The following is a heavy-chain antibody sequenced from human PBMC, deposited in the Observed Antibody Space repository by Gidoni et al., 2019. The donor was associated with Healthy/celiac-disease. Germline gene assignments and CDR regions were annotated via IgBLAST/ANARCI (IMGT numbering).Heavy chain of an antibody. CDR1: GGSISSSSYY. D-gene: IGHD3-16*01. CDR2: IYYSGST. Sequence: QLQLQESGPGLVKPSETLSLTCTVSGGSISSSSYYWGWIRQPPGKGLEWIGSIYYSGSTYYNPSLKSRVTISVDTSKNQFSLKLSSVTAADTAVYYCARPNDANAFDIWGQGTMVTVSS. CDR3: ARPNDANAFDI. V-gene: IGHV4-39*01. J-gene: IGHJ3*02.